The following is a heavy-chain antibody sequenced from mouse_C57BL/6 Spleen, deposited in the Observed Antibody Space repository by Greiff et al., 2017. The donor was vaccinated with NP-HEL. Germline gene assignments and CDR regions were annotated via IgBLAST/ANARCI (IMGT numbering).Heavy chain of an antibody. Sequence: QVQLQQSGAELVRPGAYVKLSYQASGYTFTDYEMHWVKQTPVHGLEWIGAIDPETGGTAYNQKFKGKAILTADKSSSTAYMELRSLTSEDSAVYYCTREKDSSGYVDYFDYWGQGTTLTVSS. CDR2: IDPETGGT. V-gene: IGHV1-15*01. CDR1: GYTFTDYE. CDR3: TREKDSSGYVDYFDY. D-gene: IGHD3-2*02. J-gene: IGHJ2*01.